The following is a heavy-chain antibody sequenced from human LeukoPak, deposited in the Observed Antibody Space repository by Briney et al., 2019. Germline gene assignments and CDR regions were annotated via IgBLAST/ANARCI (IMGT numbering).Heavy chain of an antibody. CDR3: ARDIVVVPAAISGYYYYGMDV. V-gene: IGHV4-4*02. Sequence: SETLSLTCAVSGGSISSSNWWSWVRQPPGKGLEWIGEIYHSGSTNYNPSLKSRVTISVDTSKNQFSLKLSSVTAADTAVYYCARDIVVVPAAISGYYYYGMDVWGQGTTVTVSS. J-gene: IGHJ6*02. CDR2: IYHSGST. D-gene: IGHD2-2*02. CDR1: GGSISSSNW.